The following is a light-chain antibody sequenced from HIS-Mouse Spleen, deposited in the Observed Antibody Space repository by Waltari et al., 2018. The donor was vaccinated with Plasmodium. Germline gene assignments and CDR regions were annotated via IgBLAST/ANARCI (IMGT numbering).Light chain of an antibody. V-gene: IGKV3-15*01. CDR3: QQYNNWSFT. J-gene: IGKJ3*01. Sequence: EIVMTQSPATLSVSPGDRAPLSCRASQSVRSNLAWYQQNPGQAPRPLIYGASTRATGSPARFSGSGSGTEFTLTISSLQSEDFAVYYCQQYNNWSFTFGPGTKVDIK. CDR1: QSVRSN. CDR2: GAS.